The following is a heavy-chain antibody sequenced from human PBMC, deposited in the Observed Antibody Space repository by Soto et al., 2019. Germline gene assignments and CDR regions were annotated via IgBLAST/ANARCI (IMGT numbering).Heavy chain of an antibody. CDR1: GGSISSGGYY. Sequence: QVQLQESGPGLVKPSQTLSLTCTVSGGSISSGGYYWSWIRQHPGKGLEWIGYIYYSGSTYYNPSLKSRVTISVDPSKNPFSLKLSSVTAADTAVYYCARGPGGDYAFVGMDVWGQGTTVTVSS. D-gene: IGHD4-17*01. CDR3: ARGPGGDYAFVGMDV. CDR2: IYYSGST. V-gene: IGHV4-31*03. J-gene: IGHJ6*02.